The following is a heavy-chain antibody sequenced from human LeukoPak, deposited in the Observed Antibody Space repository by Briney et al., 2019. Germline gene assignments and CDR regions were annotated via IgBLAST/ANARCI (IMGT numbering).Heavy chain of an antibody. D-gene: IGHD3-10*01. CDR3: AANSADYNTLGSSYKV. J-gene: IGHJ4*02. V-gene: IGHV4-39*07. CDR2: IFYSGST. CDR1: SGSISTSNYY. Sequence: PSETLSLTCTVSSGSISTSNYYWGWVRQPPGKALEWIGNIFYSGSTYYSPSLKSRVTISLDTSRNQFSLKLNSVTAADTAVYYCAANSADYNTLGSSYKVWGQGTLVTVSS.